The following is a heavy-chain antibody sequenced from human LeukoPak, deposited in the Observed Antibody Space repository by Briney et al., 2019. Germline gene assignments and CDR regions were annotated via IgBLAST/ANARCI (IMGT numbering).Heavy chain of an antibody. J-gene: IGHJ4*02. V-gene: IGHV3-21*01. Sequence: GGSLRLSCAASGFTCSSYSMNWVRQAPGKGLEWVSSISSSSDYIYYADSVKGRFTISRDNAKNSLCLQMNSLRAEDTAVYYCAKGLTGYSYGLSDYWGQGTLVTVSS. D-gene: IGHD5-18*01. CDR1: GFTCSSYS. CDR2: ISSSSDYI. CDR3: AKGLTGYSYGLSDY.